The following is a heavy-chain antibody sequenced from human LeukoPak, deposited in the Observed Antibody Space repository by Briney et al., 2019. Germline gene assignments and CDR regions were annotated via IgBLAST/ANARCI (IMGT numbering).Heavy chain of an antibody. CDR3: ARDSGTVVTPNAFDI. CDR1: GFTFSSYS. D-gene: IGHD4-23*01. J-gene: IGHJ3*02. CDR2: ISSSSSYI. V-gene: IGHV3-21*01. Sequence: PGGSLILSCAASGFTFSSYSMNWVRQAPGKGLEWVSSISSSSSYIYYADSVKGRFTISRDNAKNSLYLQMNSLRAEDTAVYYCARDSGTVVTPNAFDIWGQGTMVTVSS.